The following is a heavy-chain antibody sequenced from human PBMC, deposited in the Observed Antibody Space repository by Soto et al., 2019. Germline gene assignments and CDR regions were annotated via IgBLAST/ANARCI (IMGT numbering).Heavy chain of an antibody. CDR1: GASISTLTYN. V-gene: IGHV4-39*01. CDR3: ARHTMTAVSTFDH. Sequence: QLQLQESGPGLVKPSETLSLTCTVSGASISTLTYNWGWIRQPPGKGLEWIGNIYYSGSPYYNPSLKIRVTISVDTSKNQFSLRLRSVTAADTALYFCARHTMTAVSTFDHWGQGTLVTVSS. J-gene: IGHJ4*02. CDR2: IYYSGSP. D-gene: IGHD4-17*01.